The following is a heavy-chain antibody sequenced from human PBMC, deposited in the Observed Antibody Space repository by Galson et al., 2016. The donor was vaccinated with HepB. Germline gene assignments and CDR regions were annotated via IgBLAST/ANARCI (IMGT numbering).Heavy chain of an antibody. CDR3: ARGRSYVHFDS. J-gene: IGHJ4*02. D-gene: IGHD1-26*01. Sequence: CAISGDSVSSNIVAWNWIRQSPSRGLEWLGRIYYRSRWYNDYATSMKSRITITPGTSRNQFSLRLTSVTPADTAVYYCARGRSYVHFDSWGQGTLVTVSS. CDR2: IYYRSRWYN. CDR1: GDSVSSNIVA. V-gene: IGHV6-1*01.